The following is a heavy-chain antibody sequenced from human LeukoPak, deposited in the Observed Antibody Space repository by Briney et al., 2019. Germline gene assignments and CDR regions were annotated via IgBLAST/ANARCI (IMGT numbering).Heavy chain of an antibody. V-gene: IGHV3-21*05. CDR3: TREQDREAAATIVGDY. D-gene: IGHD3-22*01. CDR2: ISTGTYI. Sequence: PGGSLRLSCAASGFTFSSYAMGWVRQAPGKGLEWVSHISTGTYIAYADSVKGRFTISRDNARNSLYLEMNSLRAEDTAVYYCTREQDREAAATIVGDYWGQGTLVTVSS. CDR1: GFTFSSYA. J-gene: IGHJ4*02.